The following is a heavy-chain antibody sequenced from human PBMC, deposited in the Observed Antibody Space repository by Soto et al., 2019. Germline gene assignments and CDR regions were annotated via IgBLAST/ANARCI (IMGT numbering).Heavy chain of an antibody. CDR2: ISYDGSNK. V-gene: IGHV3-30*18. Sequence: QVQLVESGGGVVQPGRSLRLSCAASGFTFSSYGMHWVRQAPGKGLEWVAVISYDGSNKYYADSVKGRFTISRDNSKNTLYLQMNSLRSEDTAVYYCAKEEAQPAGPYYFDYWGQGTLVTVSS. CDR3: AKEEAQPAGPYYFDY. D-gene: IGHD2-15*01. CDR1: GFTFSSYG. J-gene: IGHJ4*02.